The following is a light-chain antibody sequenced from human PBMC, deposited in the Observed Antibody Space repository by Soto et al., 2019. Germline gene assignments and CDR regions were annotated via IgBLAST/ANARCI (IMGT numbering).Light chain of an antibody. V-gene: IGKV1-39*01. Sequence: IQRTHSQANLSTSVGDPVTMTWRESEPISTFLNGDQHKPGKAPRLWISAASRLQSGVPPRFSGSGSGTEFTLTINSLRPEDFASYYCQQSYSSSPITFGPGTRLDI. J-gene: IGKJ5*01. CDR1: EPISTF. CDR2: AAS. CDR3: QQSYSSSPIT.